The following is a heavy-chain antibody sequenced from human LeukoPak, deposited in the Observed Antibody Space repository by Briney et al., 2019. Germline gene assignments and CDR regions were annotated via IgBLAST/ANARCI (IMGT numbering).Heavy chain of an antibody. Sequence: GGSLRLSCKASGFSFNSYSMNWVRQAPGKGLEWFSSISRSSNYIYYADSMKGRFTISRDNAKNSVHLQMNSLSAEDTAIYYCASSGCGGDCYSEKTYYLDYWGPGTLVTVSS. D-gene: IGHD2-21*02. CDR2: ISRSSNYI. V-gene: IGHV3-21*06. CDR3: ASSGCGGDCYSEKTYYLDY. CDR1: GFSFNSYS. J-gene: IGHJ4*02.